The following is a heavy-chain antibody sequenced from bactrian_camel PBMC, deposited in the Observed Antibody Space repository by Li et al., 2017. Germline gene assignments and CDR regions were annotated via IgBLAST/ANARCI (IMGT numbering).Heavy chain of an antibody. CDR3: VAGVGRDNCWPGSGRSYDY. Sequence: HVQLVESGGGAVQAGGSLRLSCLASGYYNSVCLGWFRQAPGQGREAIALMASDSRTNYAASVKGRFIISKEIGKDILYLRMNNVRPEDSAVYFCVAGVGRDNCWPGSGRSYDYWGQGTQVTVS. D-gene: IGHD1*01. CDR2: MASDSRT. CDR1: GYYNSVC. V-gene: IGHV3S53*01. J-gene: IGHJ4*01.